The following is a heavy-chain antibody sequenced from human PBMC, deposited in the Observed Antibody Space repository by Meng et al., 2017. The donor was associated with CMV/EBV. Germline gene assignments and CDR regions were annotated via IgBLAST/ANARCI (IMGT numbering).Heavy chain of an antibody. V-gene: IGHV3-74*01. Sequence: GESLKISCAAFGFTFSSYWMHWVRQAPGKGLVWVSRINSDGSSTSYADSVKGRFTISRDNAKNTLYLQMNSLRAEDTAVYYCARDALVVVPAATVYYYGMDVWGQGTTVTVSS. CDR3: ARDALVVVPAATVYYYGMDV. CDR2: INSDGSST. D-gene: IGHD2-2*01. CDR1: GFTFSSYW. J-gene: IGHJ6*02.